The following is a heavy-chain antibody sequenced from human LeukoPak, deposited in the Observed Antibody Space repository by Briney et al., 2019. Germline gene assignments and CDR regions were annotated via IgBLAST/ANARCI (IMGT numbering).Heavy chain of an antibody. V-gene: IGHV3-33*06. CDR1: GFTFSSYG. D-gene: IGHD4-23*01. J-gene: IGHJ4*02. Sequence: GGSLRLSCAASGFTFSSYGMHWVRQAPGKGLEWVAVIWYDGSNKYYADSEKGRFTISRDNSKNTLYLQMNSLRAEDTAVYCCAKELAYYGGKYFDYWGQGTLVTVSS. CDR3: AKELAYYGGKYFDY. CDR2: IWYDGSNK.